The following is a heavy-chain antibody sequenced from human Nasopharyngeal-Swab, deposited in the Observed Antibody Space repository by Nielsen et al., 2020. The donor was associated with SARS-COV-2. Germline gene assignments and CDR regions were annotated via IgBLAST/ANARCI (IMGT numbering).Heavy chain of an antibody. CDR1: GYNFATYW. V-gene: IGHV5-51*01. Sequence: GESLKISCKASGYNFATYWIGWVRQMPGEGLRWMGLIYPGDSDTRYSPSLQGQVTISADRSITTAYLQWSSLKASDTAMYYSARLPMRAASGRGAFDIWGQGTMVTVSS. J-gene: IGHJ3*02. CDR2: IYPGDSDT. D-gene: IGHD6-13*01. CDR3: ARLPMRAASGRGAFDI.